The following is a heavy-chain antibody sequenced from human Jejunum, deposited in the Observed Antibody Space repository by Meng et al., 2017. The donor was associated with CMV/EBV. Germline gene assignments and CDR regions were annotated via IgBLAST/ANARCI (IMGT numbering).Heavy chain of an antibody. CDR3: TRGGPHGSYFDY. J-gene: IGHJ4*02. Sequence: GFTFRDDWMTWFRQAPGKGLEWVGRIKSEGSGGTIDYAPPVESRFTISRDDSKNTLYLQMNSLKTEDTGVYYCTRGGPHGSYFDYWGQGALVTVSS. CDR1: GFTFRDDW. D-gene: IGHD1-26*01. V-gene: IGHV3-15*01. CDR2: IKSEGSGGTI.